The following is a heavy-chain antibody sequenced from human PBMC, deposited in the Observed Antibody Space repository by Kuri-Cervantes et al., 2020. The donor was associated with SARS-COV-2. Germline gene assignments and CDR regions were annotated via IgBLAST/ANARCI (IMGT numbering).Heavy chain of an antibody. J-gene: IGHJ4*02. Sequence: GESLKISCAASGFTFSSYSMNWVRQAPGKGLVWVSRINSDGSSTSYADSVKGRFTISRDNAKNTLYLQMNSLRAEDTAVYYCSVAVGYWGQGTLVTVSS. V-gene: IGHV3-74*01. CDR1: GFTFSSYS. D-gene: IGHD1-26*01. CDR2: INSDGSST. CDR3: SVAVGY.